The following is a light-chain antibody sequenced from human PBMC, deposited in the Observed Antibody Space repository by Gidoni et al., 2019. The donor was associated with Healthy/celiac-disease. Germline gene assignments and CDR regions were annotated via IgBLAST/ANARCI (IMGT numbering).Light chain of an antibody. CDR3: QQSYSTPDT. Sequence: DIQLTQSPSSLSASVGDRVTITCRASQSISSYLNWYQQKPGKAPKLLIYAASSLQSGVPSRFSGKGYGTDFTLTISSLQPEDFATYYCQQSYSTPDTFGPGTKVDIK. CDR1: QSISSY. CDR2: AAS. V-gene: IGKV1-39*01. J-gene: IGKJ3*01.